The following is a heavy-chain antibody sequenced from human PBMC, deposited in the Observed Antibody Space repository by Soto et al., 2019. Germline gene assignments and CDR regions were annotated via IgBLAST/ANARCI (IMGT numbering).Heavy chain of an antibody. CDR2: IYYSGST. V-gene: IGHV4-59*01. J-gene: IGHJ3*02. Sequence: PSETLSLTCTVSGGSISSYYWSWIRQPPGKGLEWIGYIYYSGSTNYNPSLKSRVTISVDTSKNQFSLKLSSVTAADTAVYYCAEWMNSIGRNTGYAQKFQGRVTMTRNTSTSTAYMELSSLRSEDMAVYYCARGVFFRRVGGPMDAFDI. D-gene: IGHD2-2*01. CDR3: AEWMNSIGRNTGYAQKFQGRVTMTRNTSTSTAYMELSSLRSEDMAVYYCARGVFFRRVGGPMDAFDI. CDR1: GGSISSYY.